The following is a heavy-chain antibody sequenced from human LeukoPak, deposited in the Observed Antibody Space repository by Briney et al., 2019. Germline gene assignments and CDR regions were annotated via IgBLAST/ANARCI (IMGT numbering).Heavy chain of an antibody. V-gene: IGHV3-53*01. CDR1: ESSVSSNY. Sequence: GGSLRLSCAVSESSVSSNYMNWVRQPPGKGLEWVSVIYSGGATYYADSVRGRFTISRDNSKNMVSLQMTSLGAEDTAVYYCARGRFSGPDDYWGQGTLVTVSS. CDR2: IYSGGAT. CDR3: ARGRFSGPDDY. D-gene: IGHD6-19*01. J-gene: IGHJ4*02.